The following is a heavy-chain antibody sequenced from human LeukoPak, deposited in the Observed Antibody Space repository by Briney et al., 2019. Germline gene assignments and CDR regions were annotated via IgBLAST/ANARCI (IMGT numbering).Heavy chain of an antibody. CDR1: GGSISSYY. V-gene: IGHV4-59*01. CDR2: IYYSGST. D-gene: IGHD3-22*01. CDR3: ARGTYYYDSSGYH. J-gene: IGHJ5*02. Sequence: SETLSLTCTVSGGSISSYYWSWLRQPPGKGLEWIGYIYYSGSTNYNPSLNSRVTISVDTSKNQFSLKLSSVTAADTAVYYCARGTYYYDSSGYHWGQGTLVTVSS.